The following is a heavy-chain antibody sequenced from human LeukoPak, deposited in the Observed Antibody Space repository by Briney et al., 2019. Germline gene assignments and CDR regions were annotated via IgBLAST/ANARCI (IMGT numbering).Heavy chain of an antibody. CDR2: ISSSSSTI. CDR3: AREARAGSTSFDY. D-gene: IGHD6-19*01. CDR1: GFTFSSYS. V-gene: IGHV3-48*01. J-gene: IGHJ4*02. Sequence: HGGSLRLSCAASGFTFSSYSMNWVRQAPGKGLEWVSYISSSSSTIYYADSVKGRFTISRDNAKNSLYLQMNSLRAEDTAVYYCAREARAGSTSFDYWGQGTLVTVSS.